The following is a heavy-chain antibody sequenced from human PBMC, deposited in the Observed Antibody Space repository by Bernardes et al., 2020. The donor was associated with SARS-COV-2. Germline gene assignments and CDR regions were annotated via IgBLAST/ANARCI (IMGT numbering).Heavy chain of an antibody. CDR1: GFTFDDYA. J-gene: IGHJ4*02. Sequence: GGSLRLSCAASGFTFDDYAMHWVRQAPGKGLEWVSGISWNSGSIGYADSVKGRFTISRDNAKNSLYLQMNSLRAEDTALYYCAKDSNYYGSGSSTVFDYWGQGTLVTVSS. CDR2: ISWNSGSI. V-gene: IGHV3-9*01. D-gene: IGHD3-10*01. CDR3: AKDSNYYGSGSSTVFDY.